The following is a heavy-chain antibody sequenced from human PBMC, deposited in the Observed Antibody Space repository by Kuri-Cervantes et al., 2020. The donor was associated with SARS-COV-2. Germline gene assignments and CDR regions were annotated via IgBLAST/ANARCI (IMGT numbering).Heavy chain of an antibody. D-gene: IGHD6-13*01. CDR1: GFIFFNHG. J-gene: IGHJ4*02. CDR3: ARGGYSSSWYSDY. V-gene: IGHV3-30*03. CDR2: ISYDGSNK. Sequence: GGSLRLSCAASGFIFFNHGMHWVRQAPGKGLEWVAVISYDGSNKYYADSVKGRFTISRDNSKNTLYLQMNSLRAEDTAVYYCARGGYSSSWYSDYWGQGTLVTVSS.